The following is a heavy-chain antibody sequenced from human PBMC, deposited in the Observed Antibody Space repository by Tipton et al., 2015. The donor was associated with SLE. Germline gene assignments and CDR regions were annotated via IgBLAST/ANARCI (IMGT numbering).Heavy chain of an antibody. CDR1: GFTFSSYS. J-gene: IGHJ3*02. CDR2: ISGSGGST. CDR3: AKSAEQLVLGAFDI. D-gene: IGHD6-6*01. Sequence: GSLRLSCAASGFTFSSYSMNWVRQAPVKGSEWVSAISGSGGSTYYADSVKGRFTISRDNSKNTLYLKMNSLRAEDTAVYYCAKSAEQLVLGAFDIWGQGTMVTVSS. V-gene: IGHV3-23*01.